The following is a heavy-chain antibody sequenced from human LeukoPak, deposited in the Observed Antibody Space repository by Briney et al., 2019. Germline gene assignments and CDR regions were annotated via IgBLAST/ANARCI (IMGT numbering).Heavy chain of an antibody. Sequence: GGSLRLSCAASGFTFSSYGMHWVRQAPGKGLEWVAFIRYDGSNKCYADSVKGRFTISRDNSKNTLYLQMNSLRAEDTAVYYCAKFETYYYDSMVDYFDYWGQGTLVTVSS. CDR2: IRYDGSNK. D-gene: IGHD3-22*01. J-gene: IGHJ4*02. CDR1: GFTFSSYG. CDR3: AKFETYYYDSMVDYFDY. V-gene: IGHV3-30*02.